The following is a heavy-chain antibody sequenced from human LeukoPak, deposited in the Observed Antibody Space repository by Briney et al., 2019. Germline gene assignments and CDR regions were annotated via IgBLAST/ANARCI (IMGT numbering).Heavy chain of an antibody. V-gene: IGHV3-74*01. CDR2: VNNDGTGT. CDR3: ARGGIGGATPDY. J-gene: IGHJ4*02. Sequence: GGSLRLSCAASGFIFSRYWMHWARQAPGKGLVWVAQVNNDGTGTNYADSVKGRFTMSRDNAKNTLYLQMNSLRAEDTAVYYCARGGIGGATPDYWGQGALVTVSS. D-gene: IGHD1-26*01. CDR1: GFIFSRYW.